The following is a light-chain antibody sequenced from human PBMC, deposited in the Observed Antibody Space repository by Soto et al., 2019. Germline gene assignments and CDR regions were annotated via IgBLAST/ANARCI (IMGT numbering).Light chain of an antibody. V-gene: IGLV3-21*04. CDR1: DIGTKL. Sequence: SYELTQPPSVSVAARGTASSTCEQSDIGTKLVQWYQQKPGEAPVLVMSDDDDRPSGIPERFSGYNSVNTATLTISRVEAGDEADYYCQVWDSSSDIYVFGTGTKLTVL. CDR3: QVWDSSSDIYV. CDR2: DDD. J-gene: IGLJ1*01.